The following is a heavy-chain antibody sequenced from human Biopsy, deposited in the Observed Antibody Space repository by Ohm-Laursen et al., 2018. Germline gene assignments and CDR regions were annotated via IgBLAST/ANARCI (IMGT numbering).Heavy chain of an antibody. D-gene: IGHD3-22*01. CDR1: GGSVSSGSHY. CDR2: IYYNGSS. CDR3: ARPATFFYDGGGYYDGFDP. V-gene: IGHV4-61*01. J-gene: IGHJ5*02. Sequence: SDTLSLTCTVSGGSVSSGSHYWSWNRQPPGKGLEWIGFIYYNGSSKSNPSLKSRVTISVDTTKNQFTLKLRSVTAAEMSVYYCARPATFFYDGGGYYDGFDPGGQGTLVTVSS.